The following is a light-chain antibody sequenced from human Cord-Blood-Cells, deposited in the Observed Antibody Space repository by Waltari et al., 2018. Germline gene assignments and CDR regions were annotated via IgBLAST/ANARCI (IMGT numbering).Light chain of an antibody. J-gene: IGKJ2*01. V-gene: IGKV1-6*01. Sequence: AIHMTQSPSSLSASVGDRVNITCRASQRIRYDLGWYQQKTASAATLLLYAESSLQSGGTPTCCSSGSCTDYTITISSLQAADFATDYCLQDYNYPSTFGQGTKLEIK. CDR1: QRIRYD. CDR2: AES. CDR3: LQDYNYPST.